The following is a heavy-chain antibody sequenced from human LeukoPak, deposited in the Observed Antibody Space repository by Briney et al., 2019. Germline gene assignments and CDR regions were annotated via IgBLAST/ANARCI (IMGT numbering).Heavy chain of an antibody. V-gene: IGHV1-18*01. CDR1: GCTFTSYG. D-gene: IGHD2-2*01. CDR2: ISAYNGNT. Sequence: ASVKVSCKASGCTFTSYGISWVRQAPGQGLEWMGWISAYNGNTNYAQKLQGRVTMTTDTSTSTAYMELRSLRSDDTAVYYCARDIVVVPAARIKYYYYGMDVWGQGTTVTVSS. J-gene: IGHJ6*02. CDR3: ARDIVVVPAARIKYYYYGMDV.